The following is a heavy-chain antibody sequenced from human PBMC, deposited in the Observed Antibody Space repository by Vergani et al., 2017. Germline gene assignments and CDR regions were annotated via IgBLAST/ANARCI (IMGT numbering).Heavy chain of an antibody. V-gene: IGHV4-34*01. CDR3: ARGPRYCSSTSCNYYYYMDV. CDR1: GGSFSGYY. CDR2: INHSGST. J-gene: IGHJ6*03. Sequence: QVQLQQWGAGLLKPSETLSLTCAVYGGSFSGYYWSWNRQPPGKGLEWIGEINHSGSTNYNPSLKSRVTISVDTSKNQFSLKLSSVTAADTAVYYCARGPRYCSSTSCNYYYYMDVWGKGTTVTVSS. D-gene: IGHD2-2*01.